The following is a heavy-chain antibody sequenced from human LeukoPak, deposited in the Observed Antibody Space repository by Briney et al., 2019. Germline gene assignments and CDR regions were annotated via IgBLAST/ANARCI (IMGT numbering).Heavy chain of an antibody. V-gene: IGHV3-23*01. CDR2: IDGSGGET. D-gene: IGHD6-13*01. CDR1: GFTFSSYA. Sequence: QAGGSLRLSCAASGFTFSSYAMSWVRQAPGKGLEWVSAIDGSGGETNYADSVKGRFTISRDNSKNTLYLQMNSLRAEDTALYYCAKGFGATGNYWFDPWGQGTLVTVSS. CDR3: AKGFGATGNYWFDP. J-gene: IGHJ5*02.